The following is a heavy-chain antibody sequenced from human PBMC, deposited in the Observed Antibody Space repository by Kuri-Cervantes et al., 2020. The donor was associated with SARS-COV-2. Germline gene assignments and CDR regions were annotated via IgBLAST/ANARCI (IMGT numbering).Heavy chain of an antibody. V-gene: IGHV4-30-2*02. D-gene: IGHD3-3*01. Sequence: LRLSCTVSGGSISSGGYYWSWIRQPPGKGLEWIGYIYHSGSTYYNPSLKSRVTISVDTSKNQFSLRLSSVTAADTAVYYCARMYYDFWSGYYKYYFDYWGQGTLVTVSS. CDR1: GGSISSGGYY. J-gene: IGHJ4*02. CDR2: IYHSGST. CDR3: ARMYYDFWSGYYKYYFDY.